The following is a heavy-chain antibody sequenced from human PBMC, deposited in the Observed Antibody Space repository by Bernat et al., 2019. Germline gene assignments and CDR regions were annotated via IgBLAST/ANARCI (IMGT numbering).Heavy chain of an antibody. J-gene: IGHJ4*02. CDR2: IKRKNDGGST. CDR1: GFSFSNAW. V-gene: IGHV3-15*01. Sequence: EVQLVESGGGLVKPGGSLRLSCAASGFSFSNAWMSWVRQAPGKGLEWVGSIKRKNDGGSTDYSATVKGRSTISSDDAKTTLYLRMNSLNTEVAAVYYYTTVYCSNGVCYTYFDHWGQGTLVTVSS. CDR3: TTVYCSNGVCYTYFDH. D-gene: IGHD2-8*01.